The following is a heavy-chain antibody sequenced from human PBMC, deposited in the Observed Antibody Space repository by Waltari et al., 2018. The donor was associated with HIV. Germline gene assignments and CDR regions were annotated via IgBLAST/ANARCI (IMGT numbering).Heavy chain of an antibody. V-gene: IGHV3-11*01. Sequence: QVQLVESGGGLVKPGGSLRLSCAASGFTFSDHYMNWIRQAPGKGLEWFSYISSSGSTIYSADSVKGRFTISRDNAKNSLYLQMNSLRAEDTAVYYCARGNLFEGSVWFGEITLYSMDVWGQGP. CDR3: ARGNLFEGSVWFGEITLYSMDV. J-gene: IGHJ6*02. CDR1: GFTFSDHY. CDR2: ISSSGSTI. D-gene: IGHD3-10*01.